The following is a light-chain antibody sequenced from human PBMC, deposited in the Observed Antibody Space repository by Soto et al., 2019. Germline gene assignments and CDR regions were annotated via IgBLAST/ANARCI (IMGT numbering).Light chain of an antibody. CDR3: CSYAGNSEV. Sequence: QSALTQPASVSGSPGQSITIPCTGTSGDVGAYNLVSWYQQHPGKAPKLMIYEVTERPSGVSNRFSGSKSGNTASLAISGLQHADEADYYCCSYAGNSEVFGTGTKLTVL. CDR1: SGDVGAYNL. CDR2: EVT. J-gene: IGLJ1*01. V-gene: IGLV2-23*02.